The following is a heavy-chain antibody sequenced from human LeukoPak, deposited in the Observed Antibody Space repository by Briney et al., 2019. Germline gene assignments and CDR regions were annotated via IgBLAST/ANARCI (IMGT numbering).Heavy chain of an antibody. Sequence: GGSLRLSCAASGFTFSSYWMHWVRQAPGKGLVWVSRINSDGSSTSYADSVKGRFTISRDNAKNTLYLHMNSLRPEDTAVYYCARDNTAMLRGVIDYWGQGTLVTVSS. CDR2: INSDGSST. J-gene: IGHJ4*02. CDR3: ARDNTAMLRGVIDY. D-gene: IGHD5-18*01. V-gene: IGHV3-74*01. CDR1: GFTFSSYW.